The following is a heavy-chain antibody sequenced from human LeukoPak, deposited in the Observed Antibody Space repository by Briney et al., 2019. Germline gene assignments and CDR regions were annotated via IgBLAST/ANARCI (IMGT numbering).Heavy chain of an antibody. D-gene: IGHD2-2*01. J-gene: IGHJ3*02. CDR1: GGTFSSYA. Sequence: GASVKVSCKASGGTFSSYAISWVRQAPGQGLEWMGGIIPIFGTANYAQRFQGRVTITTDESTSTAYMELSSLRSEDTAVYYCARGDIIVVPAARLDAFDIWGQGTMVTVSS. V-gene: IGHV1-69*05. CDR3: ARGDIIVVPAARLDAFDI. CDR2: IIPIFGTA.